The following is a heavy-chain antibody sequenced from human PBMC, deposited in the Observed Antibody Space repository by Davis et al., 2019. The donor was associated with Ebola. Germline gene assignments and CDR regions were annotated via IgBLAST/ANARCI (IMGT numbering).Heavy chain of an antibody. CDR2: ISSSSSYI. V-gene: IGHV3-21*01. CDR3: AREVRGVVGDYMDV. D-gene: IGHD3-10*01. Sequence: PGGSLRLSCAASGFTFSSYSMNWVRQAPGKGLEWVSSISSSSSYIYYADSVKGRFTISRDNAKNSLYLQMNSLRAEDTAVYYCAREVRGVVGDYMDVWGKGTTVTVSS. CDR1: GFTFSSYS. J-gene: IGHJ6*03.